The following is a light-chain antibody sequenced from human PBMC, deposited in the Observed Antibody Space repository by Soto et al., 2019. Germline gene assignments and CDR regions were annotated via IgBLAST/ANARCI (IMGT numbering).Light chain of an antibody. J-gene: IGLJ3*02. CDR2: LNSDGSH. Sequence: QSVLTQSPSASASLGASVTVTCTLGSGHSSNAVAWHQQQPEKGPRYLMRLNSDGSHSKGDGIPDRFTGSSSGADRYLTISSLQSEDEADYYCQTWGTGIVVFGGGTKLTVL. V-gene: IGLV4-69*01. CDR1: SGHSSNA. CDR3: QTWGTGIVV.